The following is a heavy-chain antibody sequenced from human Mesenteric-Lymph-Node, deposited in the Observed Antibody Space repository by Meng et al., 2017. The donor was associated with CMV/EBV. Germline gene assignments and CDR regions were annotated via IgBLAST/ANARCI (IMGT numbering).Heavy chain of an antibody. Sequence: SGGSGTISTGWSWCRRSPEKGLEWIEEIYHSGTTNYNPSLKTRVTMSLDPSKNQFSLKLTSVTAADTAAYYCASLGYCSGSDCYRVSWGQGTLVTVSS. D-gene: IGHD2-15*01. CDR3: ASLGYCSGSDCYRVS. CDR1: GGSGTISTG. CDR2: IYHSGTT. J-gene: IGHJ5*02. V-gene: IGHV4-4*02.